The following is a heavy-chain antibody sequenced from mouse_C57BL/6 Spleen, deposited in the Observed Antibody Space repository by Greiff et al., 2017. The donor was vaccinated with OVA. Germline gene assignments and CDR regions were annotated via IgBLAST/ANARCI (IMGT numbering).Heavy chain of an antibody. CDR3: ARSGYFFAY. D-gene: IGHD3-1*01. Sequence: VKLMESGPELVKPGASVKISCKASGYAFSSSWMNWVKQRPGKGLEWIGRIYPGDGDTNYNGKFKGKATLTADKSSSTAYMQLSSLSSEDSAVYFCARSGYFFAYWGQGTLVTVSA. CDR2: IYPGDGDT. CDR1: GYAFSSSW. J-gene: IGHJ3*01. V-gene: IGHV1-82*01.